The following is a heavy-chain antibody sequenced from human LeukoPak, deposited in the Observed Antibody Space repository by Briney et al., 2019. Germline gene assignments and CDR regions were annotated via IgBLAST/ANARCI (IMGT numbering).Heavy chain of an antibody. CDR1: GGSISSYY. CDR2: IYYSGST. CDR3: ARGWNYGGTDY. D-gene: IGHD4-23*01. V-gene: IGHV4-59*01. Sequence: SETLSLTCTVSGGSISSYYWSWIRQPPGKGLEWIGYIYYSGSTNYNPFLKSRVTISVDTSKNQFSLKLSSVTAADTAVYYCARGWNYGGTDYWGQGTLVTVSS. J-gene: IGHJ4*02.